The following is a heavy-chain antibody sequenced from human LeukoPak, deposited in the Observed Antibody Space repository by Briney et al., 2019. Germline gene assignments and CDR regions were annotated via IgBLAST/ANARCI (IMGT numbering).Heavy chain of an antibody. Sequence: SETLSLTCAAYGESFSGYYWSWIRQPPGKGLEWIGEINHSGSTNYNPSLKSRVTISVDTSKNQFSLKLSSVTAADTAVYYCARAVAGIVVVVAAKETDNWFDPWGQGTLVTVSS. V-gene: IGHV4-34*01. CDR2: INHSGST. CDR1: GESFSGYY. CDR3: ARAVAGIVVVVAAKETDNWFDP. D-gene: IGHD2-15*01. J-gene: IGHJ5*02.